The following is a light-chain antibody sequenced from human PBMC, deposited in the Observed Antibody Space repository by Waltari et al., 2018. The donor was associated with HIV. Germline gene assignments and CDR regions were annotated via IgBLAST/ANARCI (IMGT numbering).Light chain of an antibody. CDR2: SNT. V-gene: IGLV1-44*01. J-gene: IGLJ2*01. Sequence: QSVLTQPPSASGPPGQRVPSPCSGSSSTIGSNTVNWYQTLPGTAPKVLIYSNTQRPSEVPDRFSVSESGTSVSLAISGLQSEDEADYYCATWDDSLNGVVLGGGTKLTV. CDR3: ATWDDSLNGVV. CDR1: SSTIGSNT.